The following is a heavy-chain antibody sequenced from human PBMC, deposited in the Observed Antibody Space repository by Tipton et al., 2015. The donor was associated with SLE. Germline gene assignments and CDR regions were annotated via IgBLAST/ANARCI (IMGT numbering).Heavy chain of an antibody. V-gene: IGHV4-34*01. CDR2: IYHSGST. D-gene: IGHD6-13*01. J-gene: IGHJ4*02. Sequence: TLSLTCAVYGGSFSGYYWGWIRQPPGKGLEWIGSIYHSGSTYYNPSLKSRVTISVDTSKNQFSLKLSSVTAADTAVYYCARGHSSSWSDYFDYWGQGTLVTVSS. CDR1: GGSFSGYY. CDR3: ARGHSSSWSDYFDY.